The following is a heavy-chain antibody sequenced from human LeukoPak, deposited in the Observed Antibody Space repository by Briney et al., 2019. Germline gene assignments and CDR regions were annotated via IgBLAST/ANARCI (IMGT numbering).Heavy chain of an antibody. V-gene: IGHV4-34*01. J-gene: IGHJ5*02. CDR3: ARAKGRRIDP. CDR1: GGSFSGYY. Sequence: SETLSLTCAVYGGSFSGYYWSWIRQPPGKGLEWIGEINHSGSTNYNPSLKSRVTISVDTSKNQFSLKLSSVTAADTAVYYCARAKGRRIDPWGQGTLVTVSS. CDR2: INHSGST. D-gene: IGHD2-15*01.